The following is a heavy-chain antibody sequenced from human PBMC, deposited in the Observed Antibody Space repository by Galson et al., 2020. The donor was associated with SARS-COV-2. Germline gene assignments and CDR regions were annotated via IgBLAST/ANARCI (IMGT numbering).Heavy chain of an antibody. CDR1: GFTISSYA. J-gene: IGHJ4*02. CDR2: ISYDGSNK. Sequence: SLKISCAASGFTISSYAKHWVRQAPDKGLERVAVISYDGSNKYYADSEKGRVTISRDNSKNTLYLQMNRLRAEDTAVYYCASRLLWFGDYWGQGTLVTVSS. D-gene: IGHD3-10*01. V-gene: IGHV3-30*01. CDR3: ASRLLWFGDY.